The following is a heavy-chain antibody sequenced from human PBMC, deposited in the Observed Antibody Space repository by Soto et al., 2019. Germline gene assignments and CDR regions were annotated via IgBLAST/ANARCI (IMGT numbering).Heavy chain of an antibody. CDR1: GGTFSSYA. CDR2: IIPIFGTA. Sequence: ASVKVSCKASGGTFSSYAISWVRQAPGQGLEWMGGIIPIFGTANYAQKFQGRVTITADESTSTAYMELSSLRSEDTAVYYCAREPREGDCSGGSCYDAFDIWGQGTMVTVSS. D-gene: IGHD2-15*01. CDR3: AREPREGDCSGGSCYDAFDI. V-gene: IGHV1-69*13. J-gene: IGHJ3*02.